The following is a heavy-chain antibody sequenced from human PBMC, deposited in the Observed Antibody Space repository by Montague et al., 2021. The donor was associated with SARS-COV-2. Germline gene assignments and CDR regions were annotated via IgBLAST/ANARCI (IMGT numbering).Heavy chain of an antibody. J-gene: IGHJ4*02. CDR3: ARDFDY. CDR2: MYYSGST. CDR1: GGSISSYN. Sequence: SETLSLTCTVSGGSISSYNWSWIRQPPGTGLEWIGYMYYSGSTNYNPSLNRRDTLSVDTSKNQFSLKLNSVTAADTAENYCARDFDYWGQGTLVTVSS. V-gene: IGHV4-59*13.